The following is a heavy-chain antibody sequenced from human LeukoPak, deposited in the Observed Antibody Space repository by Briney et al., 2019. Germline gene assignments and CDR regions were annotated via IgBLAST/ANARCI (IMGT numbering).Heavy chain of an antibody. CDR3: ARVAAAGWFDP. V-gene: IGHV3-33*01. J-gene: IGHJ5*02. D-gene: IGHD6-13*01. Sequence: GRSLRLSCAASGFTFSSYGMHWVRQAPGKGLEWVAVIWYDGSNKYYADSVKGRFTISRDNSKNTLYLQMNSQRAEDTAVYYCARVAAAGWFDPWGQGTLVTVSS. CDR2: IWYDGSNK. CDR1: GFTFSSYG.